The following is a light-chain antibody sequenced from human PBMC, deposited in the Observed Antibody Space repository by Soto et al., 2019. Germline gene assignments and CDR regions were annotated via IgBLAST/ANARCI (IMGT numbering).Light chain of an antibody. V-gene: IGLV2-23*01. CDR3: CSYAGVV. CDR2: EGS. CDR1: SSDVGSYNL. Sequence: QSALTQPASVSGSPGQSITISCTGTSSDVGSYNLVSWYQQHPGKAPKLMIYEGSKRPSGVSNRFSGSKSGNTASLTISGHQAEDEADYYCCSYAGVVFGGGTKRTVL. J-gene: IGLJ2*01.